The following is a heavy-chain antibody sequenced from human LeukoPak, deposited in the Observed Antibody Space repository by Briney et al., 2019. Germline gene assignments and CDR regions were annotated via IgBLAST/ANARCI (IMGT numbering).Heavy chain of an antibody. CDR3: ARVPLDNSRPFGY. CDR1: GGSISPYY. Sequence: SETLSLTCTVSGGSISPYYWSWIRQPAGKGLEWIGRIFASGSTNYNPSLKSRVTMSVDTSKNQFSLNLASVTAADTAVYFCARVPLDNSRPFGYWGQGILVTVSS. J-gene: IGHJ4*02. V-gene: IGHV4-4*07. D-gene: IGHD6-13*01. CDR2: IFASGST.